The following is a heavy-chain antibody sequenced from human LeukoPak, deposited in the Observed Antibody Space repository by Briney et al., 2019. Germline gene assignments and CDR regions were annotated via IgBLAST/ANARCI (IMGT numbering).Heavy chain of an antibody. D-gene: IGHD3-3*01. Sequence: SQTLSLTCTVSGGSISSGSYYWSWIRQPAGKGLEWIGRIYTSGSTNYNPSLKSRVTISVDTSKNQFSLKLSSVTAADTAVYYCARGWRQTIFAYGMDVWGQGTTVTASS. CDR1: GGSISSGSYY. J-gene: IGHJ6*02. CDR3: ARGWRQTIFAYGMDV. V-gene: IGHV4-61*02. CDR2: IYTSGST.